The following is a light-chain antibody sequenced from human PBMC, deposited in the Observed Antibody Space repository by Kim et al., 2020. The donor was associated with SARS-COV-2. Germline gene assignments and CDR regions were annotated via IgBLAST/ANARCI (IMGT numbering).Light chain of an antibody. CDR2: WAS. Sequence: RATINCKSSQSVLYSSNNKNYLAWYQQKPGQPPKLLIYWASTRESGVPDRFSGSGSGTDFTLTISSLQAEDVAVYYCQQYYSTLGTFGQGTKLEIK. V-gene: IGKV4-1*01. CDR3: QQYYSTLGT. CDR1: QSVLYSSNNKNY. J-gene: IGKJ2*01.